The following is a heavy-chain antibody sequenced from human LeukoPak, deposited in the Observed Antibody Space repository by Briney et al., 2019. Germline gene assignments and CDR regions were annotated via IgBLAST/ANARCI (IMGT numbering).Heavy chain of an antibody. CDR1: GGSISSHY. J-gene: IGHJ5*02. V-gene: IGHV4-59*11. Sequence: SETLSLTCTVSGGSISSHYWSWIRQPPGKGLEWIGYVCYSGSTNYNPSLKSRVTISVDTSKNQFSLKLSSVTAADTAVYYCARVGEIAAAGRFDPWGQGTLVTVSS. CDR3: ARVGEIAAAGRFDP. D-gene: IGHD6-13*01. CDR2: VCYSGST.